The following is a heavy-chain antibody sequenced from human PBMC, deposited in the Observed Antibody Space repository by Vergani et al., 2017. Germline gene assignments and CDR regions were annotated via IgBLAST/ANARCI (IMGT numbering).Heavy chain of an antibody. CDR1: GFTFSSYW. CDR2: IKQDGSEK. D-gene: IGHD2-15*01. CDR3: ARVGCXGGSCYWRRYWFDP. Sequence: EVQLVESGGGLVQPGGSLRLSCAASGFTFSSYWMSWVRQAPGTGLEWVANIKQDGSEKYYVDSVKGRFTISRDNAKNSLYLQMNSLRAEDTAVYYCARVGCXGGSCYWRRYWFDPWGQGTLVTVSS. V-gene: IGHV3-7*01. J-gene: IGHJ5*02.